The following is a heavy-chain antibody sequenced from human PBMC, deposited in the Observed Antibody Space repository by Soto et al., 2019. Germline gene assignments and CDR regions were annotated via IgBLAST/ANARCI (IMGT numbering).Heavy chain of an antibody. CDR2: LSGSGIGK. Sequence: EVQLLESGGGLVQPGGSLRLSCAASGFSVTSYAMSWLRQAPGKGLEWVSVLSGSGIGKEYADSVKGRFTISRDNSTNTLYLQMPLPRVANTAVYYSAKVRYCITTSCQDLGSWGQGTRVTVSS. D-gene: IGHD2-2*01. CDR3: AKVRYCITTSCQDLGS. V-gene: IGHV3-23*01. CDR1: GFSVTSYA. J-gene: IGHJ4*02.